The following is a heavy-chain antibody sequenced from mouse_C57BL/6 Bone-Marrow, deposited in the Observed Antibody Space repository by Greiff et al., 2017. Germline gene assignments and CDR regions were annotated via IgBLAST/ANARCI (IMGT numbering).Heavy chain of an antibody. J-gene: IGHJ4*01. CDR3: ARRGDGTMDY. Sequence: EVQLVESGGDLVKPGGSLKLSCAASGFTFSSYGMSLVRQTPDKRLEWVATISSGGSYTYYPDSVKGRFTISRANAKNTLYLQLSSLKSEDTARYYCARRGDGTMDYWGQGTSVTVSS. V-gene: IGHV5-6*01. CDR2: ISSGGSYT. CDR1: GFTFSSYG.